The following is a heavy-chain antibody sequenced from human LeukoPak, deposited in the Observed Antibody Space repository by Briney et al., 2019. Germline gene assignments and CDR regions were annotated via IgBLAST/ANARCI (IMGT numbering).Heavy chain of an antibody. D-gene: IGHD3-10*01. Sequence: GGSLRLSCAASGFTFSSYSMNWVRQAPGKGLEWVSYISSSSNTIYYADSVKGRFTISRDNAKNSLYLQMNSLRAEGTAVYYCARPPYYPVLWGQGGLVTVSS. CDR2: ISSSSNTI. J-gene: IGHJ4*02. CDR3: ARPPYYPVL. V-gene: IGHV3-48*04. CDR1: GFTFSSYS.